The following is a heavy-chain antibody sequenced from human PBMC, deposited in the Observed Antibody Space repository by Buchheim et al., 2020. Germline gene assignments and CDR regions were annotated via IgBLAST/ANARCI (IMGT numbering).Heavy chain of an antibody. D-gene: IGHD5-12*01. J-gene: IGHJ2*01. CDR2: IYPGDSDT. V-gene: IGHV5-51*01. Sequence: EVQLVQSGAEVKKPGESLKISCKGSGYSFTSYWIGWVRQMPGKGLEWMGIIYPGDSDTRYSPSFQGQVTISADKSISTAYLQWSSLKASDTAMYYCARQKFKSKWLRLGREDWYFDLWGRGTL. CDR1: GYSFTSYW. CDR3: ARQKFKSKWLRLGREDWYFDL.